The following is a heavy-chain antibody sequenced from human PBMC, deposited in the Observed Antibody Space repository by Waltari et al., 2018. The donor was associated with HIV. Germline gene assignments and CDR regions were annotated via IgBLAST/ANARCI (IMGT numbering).Heavy chain of an antibody. CDR3: ARVDWVGATQPGWFDP. CDR2: IISGKT. J-gene: IGHJ5*02. Sequence: QVQLVQSGAEVKKPGASVKVSCQASGSTFPSYGITWVRQAPGQGLEWVGWIISGKTDYAEKFQGRVTVTTDTSTDTAYMELRSLRSDDTAVYYCARVDWVGATQPGWFDPWAQGTLITVSS. CDR1: GSTFPSYG. D-gene: IGHD1-26*01. V-gene: IGHV1-18*01.